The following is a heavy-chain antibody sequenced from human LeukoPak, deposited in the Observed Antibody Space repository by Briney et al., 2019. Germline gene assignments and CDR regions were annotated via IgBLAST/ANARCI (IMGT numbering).Heavy chain of an antibody. D-gene: IGHD6-13*01. Sequence: GGSLRLSCAVSGFTFRSYWMSWLRQAPGKGLECVASISQDGTKQYYVDSVRGRFTISRDNSKNTLYLQMNSLRAEDTALYYCARDPSGRAAAGRGDYWGQGTLVTVSS. CDR1: GFTFRSYW. J-gene: IGHJ4*02. V-gene: IGHV3-7*01. CDR3: ARDPSGRAAAGRGDY. CDR2: ISQDGTKQ.